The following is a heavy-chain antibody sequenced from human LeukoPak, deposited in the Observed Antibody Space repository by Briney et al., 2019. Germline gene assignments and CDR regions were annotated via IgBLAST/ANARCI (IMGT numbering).Heavy chain of an antibody. CDR1: GFTFDDYG. D-gene: IGHD3-22*01. CDR2: INWNGGST. Sequence: AGGSLRLSCAASGFTFDDYGMSWVRQAPGKGLEWVSGINWNGGSTGYVDSVKGRFTISRDNAKNSLYLQMNSLRAEDTALYYCARVGEYYYDSSGYYPGYWGQGTLVTVSS. CDR3: ARVGEYYYDSSGYYPGY. J-gene: IGHJ4*02. V-gene: IGHV3-20*04.